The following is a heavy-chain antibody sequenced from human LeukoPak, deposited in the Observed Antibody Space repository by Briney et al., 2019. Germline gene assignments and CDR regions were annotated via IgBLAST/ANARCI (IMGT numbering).Heavy chain of an antibody. CDR1: GYPFIGNY. J-gene: IGHJ4*02. CDR3: AKNPKAVTISGVPSQGY. D-gene: IGHD3-3*01. Sequence: ASVKVSCKASGYPFIGNYIHWVRQAPGQGLEWMGWINPNSGGTQYSQKFQGRVTLTRDTSITTGYMELSGLTSDDTAVYYCAKNPKAVTISGVPSQGYWGQGTLVTVSS. CDR2: INPNSGGT. V-gene: IGHV1-2*02.